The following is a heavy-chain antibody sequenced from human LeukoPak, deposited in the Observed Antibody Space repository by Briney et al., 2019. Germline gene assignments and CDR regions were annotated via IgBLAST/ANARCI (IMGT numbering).Heavy chain of an antibody. Sequence: ASVKVSCSSSGYILTNYGIYWVRQAPGQGLEWMGWINTYNGETDYAQNFQGRVTMTTDTSTSTAYMDLRSLTSDDTAVYYCARGRLVVSGYKDYLDYWGQGTLVTVSS. CDR3: ARGRLVVSGYKDYLDY. CDR2: INTYNGET. V-gene: IGHV1-18*01. J-gene: IGHJ4*02. D-gene: IGHD5-12*01. CDR1: GYILTNYG.